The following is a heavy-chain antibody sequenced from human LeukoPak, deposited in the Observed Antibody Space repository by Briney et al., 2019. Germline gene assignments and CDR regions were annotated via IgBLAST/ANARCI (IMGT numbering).Heavy chain of an antibody. CDR1: GGSISRYY. J-gene: IGHJ6*03. Sequence: SETLSLTCTVSGGSISRYYWSWIRQPPGKGLEWIGFSYYTGNTNYNPSLKSRVTISVDTSTNQFSLKLSSVTAADTAVYYCARVQYAAGSYYMDVWGEGTTVNVSS. CDR3: ARVQYAAGSYYMDV. CDR2: SYYTGNT. V-gene: IGHV4-59*01. D-gene: IGHD2-15*01.